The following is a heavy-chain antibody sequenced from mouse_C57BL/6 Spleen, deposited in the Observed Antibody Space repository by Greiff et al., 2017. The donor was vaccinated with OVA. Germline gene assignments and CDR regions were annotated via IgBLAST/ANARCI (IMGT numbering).Heavy chain of an antibody. J-gene: IGHJ3*01. CDR2: ISSGSSTI. V-gene: IGHV5-17*01. CDR1: GFTFSDYG. CDR3: AISYYDYDGFAY. Sequence: EVMLVESGGGLVKPGGSLKLSCAASGFTFSDYGMHWVRQAPEKGLERVAYISSGSSTIYYADTVKGRFTISRDNAKNTLFLQMTSLRSEDTAMYYCAISYYDYDGFAYWGQGTLVTVSA. D-gene: IGHD2-4*01.